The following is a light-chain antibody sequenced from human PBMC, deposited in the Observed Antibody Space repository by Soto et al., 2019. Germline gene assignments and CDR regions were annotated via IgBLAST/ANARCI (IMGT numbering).Light chain of an antibody. CDR2: GNS. V-gene: IGLV1-40*01. J-gene: IGLJ2*01. Sequence: QSVLTQPPSVSRAPGQRVTISCTGSSSNIGAGYDVHWYQQLPGTAPKLLIYGNSNRPSGVPDRFSGSKSGTSASLAITGLQAEDEADYYCQSYDSSLSAVVFGGGTKVTV. CDR1: SSNIGAGYD. CDR3: QSYDSSLSAVV.